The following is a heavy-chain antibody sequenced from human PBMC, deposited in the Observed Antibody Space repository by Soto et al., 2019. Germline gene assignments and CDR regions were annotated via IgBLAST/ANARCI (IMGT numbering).Heavy chain of an antibody. D-gene: IGHD5-18*01. J-gene: IGHJ6*02. CDR1: GGTFSSYA. CDR3: ASAIGLGGTGGYSYLSGHYYYYYGMDV. V-gene: IGHV1-69*12. Sequence: QVQLVQSGAEVKKPGSSVKVSCKASGGTFSSYAISWVRQAPGQGLEWMGGIIPIFGTPNYAQKFQGRVTITADESTSTAYMELSSLRSEDTAVYYCASAIGLGGTGGYSYLSGHYYYYYGMDVWGQGTTVTVSS. CDR2: IIPIFGTP.